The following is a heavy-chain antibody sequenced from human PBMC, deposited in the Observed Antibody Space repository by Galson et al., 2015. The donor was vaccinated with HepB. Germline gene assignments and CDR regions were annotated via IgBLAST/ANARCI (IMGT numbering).Heavy chain of an antibody. D-gene: IGHD1-14*01. J-gene: IGHJ6*03. CDR3: ARRGPETGFYYYYMDV. Sequence: SLRLSCAASGFTLSSYGMNWVRQAPGKGLEWVSFISSGSSYTYYADSVKGRFTISRDNAKKSLYLQMNSLRVEDTAMYYCARRGPETGFYYYYMDVWGKGTAVTVSS. V-gene: IGHV3-21*01. CDR2: ISSGSSYT. CDR1: GFTLSSYG.